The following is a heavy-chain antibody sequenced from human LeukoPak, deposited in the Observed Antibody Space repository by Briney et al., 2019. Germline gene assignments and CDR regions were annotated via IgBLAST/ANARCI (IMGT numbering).Heavy chain of an antibody. CDR1: GFTFSSYG. J-gene: IGHJ4*02. D-gene: IGHD1-1*01. V-gene: IGHV3-33*08. CDR2: IYYDGSNI. CDR3: ARDWKTNSFDY. Sequence: GRSLRLSCAASGFTFSSYGMHWVRQAPGKGLEWLAFIYYDGSNIYYADYVKGRFTISRDISKNTLYLQMDSLRAEDTAIYYCARDWKTNSFDYWGQGTLVTVSS.